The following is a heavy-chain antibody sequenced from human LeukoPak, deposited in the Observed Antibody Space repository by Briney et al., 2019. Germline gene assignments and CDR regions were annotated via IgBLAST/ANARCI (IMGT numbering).Heavy chain of an antibody. CDR2: IKSKTDGGTT. Sequence: GGSLRLSCAASRFTFSNAWMSWVRQAPGKGLEWVGRIKSKTDGGTTDYAAPVKGRFTISRDDSKNTLYLQMNSLKTEDTAVYYCTTVPLVRSNNHYYQTYEGYWGQGTLVTVSS. CDR3: TTVPLVRSNNHYYQTYEGY. V-gene: IGHV3-15*01. CDR1: RFTFSNAW. J-gene: IGHJ4*02. D-gene: IGHD1-14*01.